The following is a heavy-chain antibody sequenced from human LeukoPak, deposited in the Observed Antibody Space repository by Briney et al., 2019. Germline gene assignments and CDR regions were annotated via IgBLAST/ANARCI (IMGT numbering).Heavy chain of an antibody. CDR3: ARDARSSSSGDWYFDL. V-gene: IGHV1-69*05. CDR2: IIPIFGTA. D-gene: IGHD6-6*01. J-gene: IGHJ2*01. CDR1: GGTFSSYA. Sequence: SVKVSCKASGGTFSSYAISWVRQAPGQGLEWMGGIIPIFGTANYAQKFQGRVTITTDESTSTAYMELSSLRSEDTAVYYCARDARSSSSGDWYFDLWGRGTLVTVSS.